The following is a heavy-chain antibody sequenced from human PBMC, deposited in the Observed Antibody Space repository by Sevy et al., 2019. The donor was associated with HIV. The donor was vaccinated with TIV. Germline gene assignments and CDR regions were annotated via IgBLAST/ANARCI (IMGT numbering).Heavy chain of an antibody. Sequence: GGSLRLSCAASGFTFNNYWMNWVRQAPGKGLEWVANIKQGGSEKYYVDSVKGRFTISRDDAKKSLYLQMTSLRAEDTALYYCARGGPLVVTARIPWGMDVWGQGTTVTVSS. D-gene: IGHD5-18*01. J-gene: IGHJ6*02. CDR1: GFTFNNYW. CDR3: ARGGPLVVTARIPWGMDV. V-gene: IGHV3-7*01. CDR2: IKQGGSEK.